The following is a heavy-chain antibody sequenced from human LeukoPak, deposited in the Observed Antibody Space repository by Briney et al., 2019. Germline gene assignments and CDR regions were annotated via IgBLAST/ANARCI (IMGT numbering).Heavy chain of an antibody. CDR3: AREAGGHDSFDY. J-gene: IGHJ4*02. CDR2: INPTGGST. CDR1: GGTFSSYG. D-gene: IGHD1-1*01. Sequence: ASVKVSCKASGGTFSSYGISWVRQAPGQGLEWMGIINPTGGSTTYAQKFQGRVTMTRDTSTSTVYMELSSLRSEDTAVYYCAREAGGHDSFDYWGQGTLVTVSS. V-gene: IGHV1-46*01.